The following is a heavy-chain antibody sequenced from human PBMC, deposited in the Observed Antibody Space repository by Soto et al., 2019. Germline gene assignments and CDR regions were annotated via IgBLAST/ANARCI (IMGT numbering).Heavy chain of an antibody. D-gene: IGHD3-10*01. Sequence: VKVSCKASGDTFTNYAINWVRQAPGQGLEWMGGFIPIFDAANYAQNFRGRVTITADESTSTAYMELSGLRSEDTAMYYCARKAESYGFDIWGQGTLVTVSS. CDR3: ARKAESYGFDI. J-gene: IGHJ3*02. CDR2: FIPIFDAA. V-gene: IGHV1-69*01. CDR1: GDTFTNYA.